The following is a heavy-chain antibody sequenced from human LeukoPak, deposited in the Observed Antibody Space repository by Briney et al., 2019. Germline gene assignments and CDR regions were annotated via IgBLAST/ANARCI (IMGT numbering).Heavy chain of an antibody. Sequence: GASVKVSCKASGYTFTSYGISWVRQAPGQGLEWMGWISAYSGNTDYAQKLQGRVTMTTDTSTRTAYMELRSLRSDDTAVYYCGRDTLHYYDIKYYFDYWGQGTLVTVSS. CDR3: GRDTLHYYDIKYYFDY. V-gene: IGHV1-18*01. J-gene: IGHJ4*02. CDR1: GYTFTSYG. D-gene: IGHD3-22*01. CDR2: ISAYSGNT.